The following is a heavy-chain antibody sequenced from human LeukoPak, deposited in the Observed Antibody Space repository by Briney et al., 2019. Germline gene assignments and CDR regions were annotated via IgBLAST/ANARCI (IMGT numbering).Heavy chain of an antibody. CDR2: ISSSSSYI. J-gene: IGHJ4*02. V-gene: IGHV3-21*01. CDR3: ARGPHLIDYFDY. Sequence: GGSLRLSCAASGLTFSSYSMNWVRQAPGKGLEWVSSISSSSSYIYYADSVKGRFTISRDNAKNSLYLQMNSLRAEDTAVYYCARGPHLIDYFDYWGQGTLVTVSS. CDR1: GLTFSSYS.